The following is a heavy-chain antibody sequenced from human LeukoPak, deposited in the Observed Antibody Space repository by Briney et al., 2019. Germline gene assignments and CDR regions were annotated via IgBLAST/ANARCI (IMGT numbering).Heavy chain of an antibody. CDR1: GYTFTSYD. CDR2: MNPNSGNT. CDR3: ALDSSGYYATHYYYGMDV. Sequence: ASVKVSCKASGYTFTSYDINWVRRATGQGLEWMGWMNPNSGNTGYAQKFQGRVTMTRNTSISTAYMELSSLRSEDTAVYYCALDSSGYYATHYYYGMDVWGQGTTVTVSS. V-gene: IGHV1-8*01. J-gene: IGHJ6*02. D-gene: IGHD3-22*01.